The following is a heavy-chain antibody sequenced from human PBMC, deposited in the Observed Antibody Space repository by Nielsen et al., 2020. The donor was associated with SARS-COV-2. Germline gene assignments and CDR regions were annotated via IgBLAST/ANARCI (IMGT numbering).Heavy chain of an antibody. D-gene: IGHD3-9*01. V-gene: IGHV3-23*01. CDR1: GFSFSSYA. CDR2: ISGTGDST. CDR3: AKEGPPLRYFDWGYGMDV. J-gene: IGHJ6*02. Sequence: GESLKISCAASGFSFSSYAMNWVRQAPGEGLEWVSAISGTGDSTYYSDSVKGRFTISRDNSRNTLYLQMNSLRAEDTAVYYCAKEGPPLRYFDWGYGMDVWGQGTTVTVSS.